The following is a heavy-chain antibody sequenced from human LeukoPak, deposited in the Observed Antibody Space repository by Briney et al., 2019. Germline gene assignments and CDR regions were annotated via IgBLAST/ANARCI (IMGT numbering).Heavy chain of an antibody. CDR2: INHRGST. D-gene: IGHD2-15*01. J-gene: IGHJ4*02. V-gene: IGHV4-34*01. Sequence: SETLSLTCAVYGGSFSGYYWSWIRQPPGKGLEWIGEINHRGSTNYNPSLKSRVTISVDKSKNQFSLKLSSVTAADTAMYYCARFLRYCSGGSCYPLFADYWGQGTLVTVSS. CDR1: GGSFSGYY. CDR3: ARFLRYCSGGSCYPLFADY.